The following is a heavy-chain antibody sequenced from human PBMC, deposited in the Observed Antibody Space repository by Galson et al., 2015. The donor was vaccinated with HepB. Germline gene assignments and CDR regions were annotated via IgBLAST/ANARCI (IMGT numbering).Heavy chain of an antibody. CDR1: GFTFSSYA. CDR3: AKTGGSGWFEDY. D-gene: IGHD6-19*01. J-gene: IGHJ4*02. CDR2: ISGSGGST. Sequence: SLRLSCAASGFTFSSYAVNWVRQAPGKGLEWVSGISGSGGSTYYADSVKGRFIISRDNSKSTLYLEMNRVRAEDTAVYYCAKTGGSGWFEDYWGQGTLVTVSS. V-gene: IGHV3-23*01.